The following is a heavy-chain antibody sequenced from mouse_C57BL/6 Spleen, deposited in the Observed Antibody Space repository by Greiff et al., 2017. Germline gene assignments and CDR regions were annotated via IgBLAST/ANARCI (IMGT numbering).Heavy chain of an antibody. CDR2: IWSGGST. CDR1: GFSLTSYG. Sequence: VMLVESGPGLVQPSQSLSITCTVSGFSLTSYGVNWVRQSPGKGLEWLGVIWSGGSTDYNAAFISRLSISKDNSKSQVFFKMNSLQADDTAIYYCASHYDYDVGFAYWGQGTLVTVSA. V-gene: IGHV2-2*01. CDR3: ASHYDYDVGFAY. J-gene: IGHJ3*01. D-gene: IGHD2-4*01.